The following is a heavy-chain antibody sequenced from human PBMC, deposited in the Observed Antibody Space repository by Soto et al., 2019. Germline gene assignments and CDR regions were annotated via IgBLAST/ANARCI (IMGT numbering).Heavy chain of an antibody. CDR3: AKERHDSSGWRMPFDY. CDR1: GFTFSSYA. D-gene: IGHD6-19*01. V-gene: IGHV3-23*01. Sequence: SGGSLRLSCAASGFTFSSYAMSWVRQAPGKGLEWVSAISGSGGSTYYADSVKGRFTISRDNSKNTLYLQMNSLRAEDTAVYYCAKERHDSSGWRMPFDYWGQGTLVTVSS. J-gene: IGHJ4*02. CDR2: ISGSGGST.